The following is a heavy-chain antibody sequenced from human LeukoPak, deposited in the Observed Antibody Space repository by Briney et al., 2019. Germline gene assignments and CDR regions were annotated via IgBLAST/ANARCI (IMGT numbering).Heavy chain of an antibody. V-gene: IGHV4-39*07. Sequence: SETLSLTCTVSGGSIISSSSYYWGWIRQPPGKGLDWIGSIYYSGTTFYNPSLKSRVTISVDTSKNQFSLKLRSVTAADTAVYYCARGRDGYNSGKWFDPWGQGTLVTVSS. CDR1: GGSIISSSSYY. CDR3: ARGRDGYNSGKWFDP. D-gene: IGHD5-24*01. CDR2: IYYSGTT. J-gene: IGHJ5*02.